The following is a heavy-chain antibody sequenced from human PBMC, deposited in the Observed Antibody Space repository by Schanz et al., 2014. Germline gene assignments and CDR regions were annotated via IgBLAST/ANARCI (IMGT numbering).Heavy chain of an antibody. CDR3: ARQGIGYQHGRYYYDMDV. CDR1: GYTFTSHG. Sequence: QVQVVQSGAEVKKPGASVKVSCKASGYTFTSHGISWVRQAPGQGLEWMGWINPNSGDTNYAQKFQGWVTMTRDTSISTAYMEVSRLKSDDTAVYYGARQGIGYQHGRYYYDMDVWGRGTTVTVSS. D-gene: IGHD2-2*01. J-gene: IGHJ6*03. CDR2: INPNSGDT. V-gene: IGHV1-2*04.